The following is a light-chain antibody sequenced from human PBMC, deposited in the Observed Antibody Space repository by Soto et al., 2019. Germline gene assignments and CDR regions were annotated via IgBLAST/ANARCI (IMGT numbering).Light chain of an antibody. CDR3: QQYGSSLFT. V-gene: IGKV3-20*01. CDR1: QSLAGNY. J-gene: IGKJ3*01. CDR2: GTS. Sequence: EIVLTQSPGTLSLSPGERATLSCRASQSLAGNYLAWYQQKPGQAPRLLIYGTSIRATGIPERFSGGGSGTDFTLTITRLESEDFAVYYCQQYGSSLFTFGPGTKVDFK.